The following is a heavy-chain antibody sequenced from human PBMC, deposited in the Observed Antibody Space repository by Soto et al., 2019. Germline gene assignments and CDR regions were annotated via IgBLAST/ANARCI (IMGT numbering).Heavy chain of an antibody. CDR3: AKGPHYYDSRGYFDY. Sequence: GGSLRLSCAASGFTFSSYGMHWVRQAPGKGLEWVAVISYDGSNKYYADSVKGRFTISRDNSKNTLYLQMNSLRAEDTAVYYCAKGPHYYDSRGYFDYWGQGTLVTVSS. V-gene: IGHV3-30*18. J-gene: IGHJ4*02. D-gene: IGHD3-22*01. CDR1: GFTFSSYG. CDR2: ISYDGSNK.